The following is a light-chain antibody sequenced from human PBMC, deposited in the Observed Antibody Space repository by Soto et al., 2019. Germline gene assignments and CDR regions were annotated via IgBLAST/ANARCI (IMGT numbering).Light chain of an antibody. CDR1: QSVSSSH. CDR3: QQYAVSPIT. CDR2: AAS. Sequence: EIVLTQSPATLSLSPGERATLSCRASQSVSSSHLAWYQHKPGQAPRLLIYAASSRATGSPDRFSGSGSGTDFTLTISRLEPEDFAVFYCQQYAVSPITFGQGTRLEIK. V-gene: IGKV3-20*01. J-gene: IGKJ5*01.